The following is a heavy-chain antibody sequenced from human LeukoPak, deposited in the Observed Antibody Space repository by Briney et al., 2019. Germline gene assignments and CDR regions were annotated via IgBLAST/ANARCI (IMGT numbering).Heavy chain of an antibody. J-gene: IGHJ3*02. D-gene: IGHD1-26*01. Sequence: GGSLRLSCAASGFTFSSYWMSWVRQAPGKGLEWVANIKQDGSEKYYVDSVKGRFTISRDNAKNSLYLQMNSLRAEDTAVYYCARSQYSGSSGDAFDIWGQGTMVTVSS. CDR2: IKQDGSEK. CDR3: ARSQYSGSSGDAFDI. CDR1: GFTFSSYW. V-gene: IGHV3-7*01.